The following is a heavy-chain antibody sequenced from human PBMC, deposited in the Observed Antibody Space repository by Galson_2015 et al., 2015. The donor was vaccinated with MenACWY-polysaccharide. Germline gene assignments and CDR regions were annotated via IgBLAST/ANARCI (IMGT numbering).Heavy chain of an antibody. CDR2: LSASGGDT. J-gene: IGHJ4*02. CDR1: GFSLSSYA. D-gene: IGHD6-13*01. Sequence: SLRLSCAASGFSLSSYATSWVRQAPGKGLEWVSALSASGGDTYYVDFVKGRFTISRDNSKNTLYLQMNSLRAEDTAVYYCAKDYPGSISYWGQGTLVTVSS. CDR3: AKDYPGSISY. V-gene: IGHV3-23*01.